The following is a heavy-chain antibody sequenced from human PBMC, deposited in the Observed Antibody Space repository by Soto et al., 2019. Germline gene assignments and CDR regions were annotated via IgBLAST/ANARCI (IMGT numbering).Heavy chain of an antibody. D-gene: IGHD3-9*01. V-gene: IGHV3-33*01. Sequence: GGSLRLSCAASGFTFSSYGMHWVRQAPGKGLEWVAVIWYDGSNKYYADSVKGRFTISRDNSKNTLYLQMNSLRAEDTAVYYCARGIPSANPYYDILTGYPIQPPFYGMDVWGQGTTVTVSS. CDR2: IWYDGSNK. CDR1: GFTFSSYG. J-gene: IGHJ6*02. CDR3: ARGIPSANPYYDILTGYPIQPPFYGMDV.